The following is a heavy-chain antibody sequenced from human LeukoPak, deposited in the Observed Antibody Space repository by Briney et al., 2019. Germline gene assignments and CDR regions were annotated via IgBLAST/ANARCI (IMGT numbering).Heavy chain of an antibody. CDR2: ISHGGSNK. V-gene: IGHV3-30*18. D-gene: IGHD6-19*01. Sequence: GGSLRLSCAASGFTFSSYGMHWVRQAPGKGLEWVAVISHGGSNKYYADSVKGRFTISRDNSKNTLSLQMSSLRADDTAVYYCAQGAMAGTPNSPSLRGQGTLVTVSS. J-gene: IGHJ4*02. CDR3: AQGAMAGTPNSPSL. CDR1: GFTFSSYG.